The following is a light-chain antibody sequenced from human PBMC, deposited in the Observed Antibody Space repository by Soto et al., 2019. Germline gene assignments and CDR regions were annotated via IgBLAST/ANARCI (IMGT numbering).Light chain of an antibody. CDR3: QQYDSYPIT. CDR1: LPISNY. CDR2: AAS. Sequence: EMSQSQESVSASVAERVTITCRASLPISNYLAWYQQKPGKIPNLLIYAASTLQAGVPSRFSGSGSGTEFTLTISCLQAEDFATYYCQQYDSYPITFGGGTKL. J-gene: IGKJ4*01. V-gene: IGKV1-27*01.